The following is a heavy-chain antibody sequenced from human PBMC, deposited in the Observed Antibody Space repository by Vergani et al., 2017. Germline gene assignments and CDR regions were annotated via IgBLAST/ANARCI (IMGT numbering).Heavy chain of an antibody. CDR2: INPSGGHT. CDR3: ARGDYGILTGYRY. D-gene: IGHD3-9*01. J-gene: IGHJ4*02. V-gene: IGHV1-46*03. Sequence: QVQVVQSGAEVKKSGASVKVSCKTSGYTFSNYYMHWVRQAPGHGLEWMGIINPSGGHTNDAQKFQGRVTMTRDTSTSTVYKELSSLRSEDTALYYCARGDYGILTGYRYWGQGTLVTVSA. CDR1: GYTFSNYY.